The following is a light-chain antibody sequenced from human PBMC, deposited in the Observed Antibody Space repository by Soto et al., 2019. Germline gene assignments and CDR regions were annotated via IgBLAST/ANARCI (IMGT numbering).Light chain of an antibody. CDR2: TAS. J-gene: IGKJ4*01. CDR3: QQLNSYPLT. CDR1: QGITSF. V-gene: IGKV1-9*01. Sequence: DIQLTQSPSFLSASVGDRVSITCRASQGITSFLAWYQQIPEKAPKLLIYTASTLQSGVPPRFSGSGSGTEFTLTISSLQPEDFGTYYCQQLNSYPLTFGGGTRVAIK.